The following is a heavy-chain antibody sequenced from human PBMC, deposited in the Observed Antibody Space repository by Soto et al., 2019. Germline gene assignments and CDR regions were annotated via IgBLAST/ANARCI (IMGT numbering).Heavy chain of an antibody. V-gene: IGHV4-30-4*01. Sequence: PSETLSLTCSVSGGSISSGDYYWSWIRQPPGKGLEWIGYIYYTGSTYYNPSLKSRLSLSVDTSMNQFSLRLSSVTAADTAVCYCARDRAAGCNSVYFDYWGQGILVTVSS. D-gene: IGHD4-4*01. CDR3: ARDRAAGCNSVYFDY. J-gene: IGHJ4*02. CDR1: GGSISSGDYY. CDR2: IYYTGST.